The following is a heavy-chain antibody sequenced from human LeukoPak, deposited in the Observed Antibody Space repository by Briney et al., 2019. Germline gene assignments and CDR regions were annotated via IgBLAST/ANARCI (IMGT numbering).Heavy chain of an antibody. Sequence: PGGSLRLSRAASRSTFSRDWMSWVRQAPGGGLEFVANIRQDGGTLNYVDSVKGRFTISRDNAKDSLYLQMNSLTPDDTALFYCTRDLGGGYFDDWGQGSLVTVSS. D-gene: IGHD3-16*01. J-gene: IGHJ4*02. CDR1: RSTFSRDW. CDR3: TRDLGGGYFDD. CDR2: IRQDGGTL. V-gene: IGHV3-7*01.